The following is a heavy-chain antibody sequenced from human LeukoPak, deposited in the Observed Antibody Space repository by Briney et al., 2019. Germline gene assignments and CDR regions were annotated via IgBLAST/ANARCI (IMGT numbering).Heavy chain of an antibody. Sequence: PGGSLRLSCAASGFTFSDYYMSWIRQAPGKGLEWVSYISSSGTTIYYADSVKGRFTISRDNPKNSLYLQMNSLRAEDTALYYCARGNESEWELLDYWGQGTLVTVSS. CDR2: ISSSGTTI. CDR1: GFTFSDYY. V-gene: IGHV3-11*01. D-gene: IGHD1-26*01. CDR3: ARGNESEWELLDY. J-gene: IGHJ4*02.